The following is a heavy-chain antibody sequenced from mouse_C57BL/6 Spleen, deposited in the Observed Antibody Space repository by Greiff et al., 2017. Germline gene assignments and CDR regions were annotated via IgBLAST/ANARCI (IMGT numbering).Heavy chain of an antibody. D-gene: IGHD2-4*01. Sequence: VQLQQSGPVLVKPGASVKMSCKASGYTFTDYYMNWVKQSHGKSLEWIGVINPYNGGTSYNQKFKGKATLTVAKSSSTAYMELNSLTSEDSAVYYCARPLYDYDLDYWGQGTSVTVSS. J-gene: IGHJ4*01. CDR3: ARPLYDYDLDY. V-gene: IGHV1-19*01. CDR2: INPYNGGT. CDR1: GYTFTDYY.